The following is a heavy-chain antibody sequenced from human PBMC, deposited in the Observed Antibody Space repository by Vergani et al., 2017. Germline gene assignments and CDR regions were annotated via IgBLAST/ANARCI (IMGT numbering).Heavy chain of an antibody. Sequence: QVQLVQSGAEVKKPGASVKVSCKASGYTFTGYYMHWVRQAPGQGLEWMGRINPNSGGTNYAQKFQGRVTMTRETSISPAYMELSRLRSDDTAVYYCARDRGIRCSSTSCPKHFDYWGQGTLVTVSS. CDR3: ARDRGIRCSSTSCPKHFDY. V-gene: IGHV1-2*06. CDR2: INPNSGGT. J-gene: IGHJ4*02. CDR1: GYTFTGYY. D-gene: IGHD2-2*01.